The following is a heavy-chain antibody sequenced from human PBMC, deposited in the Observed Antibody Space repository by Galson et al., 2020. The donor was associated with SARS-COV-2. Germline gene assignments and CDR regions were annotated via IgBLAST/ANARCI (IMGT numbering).Heavy chain of an antibody. CDR2: FTYSGSPYYST. D-gene: IGHD3-16*01. CDR3: VRRGGWWYFDL. Sequence: SQTLSLPCTMSGLSLSSSSHYWGWVRQPPGKGLEWTGRFTYSGSPYYSTYYNPSLKSRVTMSADTSKNEISLKLNSLTAADTAVYYCVRRGGWWYFDLWGHGTLVTVSS. J-gene: IGHJ2*01. V-gene: IGHV4-39*01. CDR1: GLSLSSSSHY.